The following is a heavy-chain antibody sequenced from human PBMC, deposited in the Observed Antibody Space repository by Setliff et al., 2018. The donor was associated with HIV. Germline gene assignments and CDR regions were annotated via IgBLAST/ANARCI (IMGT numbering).Heavy chain of an antibody. CDR2: IQSKSDGGTT. J-gene: IGHJ1*01. V-gene: IGHV3-15*01. CDR3: TTDLYGSSLSSGWSWYFQH. CDR1: GFSFRYAW. D-gene: IGHD6-19*01. Sequence: GGSLRLSCATSGFSFRYAWMSWVRQAPGKGLEWVGRIQSKSDGGTTDYAAPVKGRFTISRDDSKNTMYLQINSLKTEDTAVYYCTTDLYGSSLSSGWSWYFQHWGQGTLVTVSS.